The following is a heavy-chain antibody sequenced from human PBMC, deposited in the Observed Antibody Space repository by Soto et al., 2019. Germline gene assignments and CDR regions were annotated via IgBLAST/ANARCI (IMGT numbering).Heavy chain of an antibody. Sequence: EVQLVESGGGLVKPGGSLRLSCAASGFTFNIYSLNWVRQAPGKGLEWISSINPASTYIYYADSVEGRFTISRDNTKNSVYLQMNSLRAEYTAVYFCARDPGGARPVDSWGKGTLVTVSS. CDR2: INPASTYI. D-gene: IGHD3-10*01. CDR3: ARDPGGARPVDS. CDR1: GFTFNIYS. J-gene: IGHJ4*02. V-gene: IGHV3-21*01.